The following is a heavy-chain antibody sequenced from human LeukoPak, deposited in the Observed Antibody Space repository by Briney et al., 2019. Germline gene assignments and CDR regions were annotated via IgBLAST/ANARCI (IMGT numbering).Heavy chain of an antibody. Sequence: GGSLRLSCAASGFTFSSYWMHWVCQAPGRGLVWVSRISSDGSSTNYADSVKGRFTISRDNAKNSLYLQMNSLRAEDTAVYYCTPLWFGELWGEGAFDIWGQGTMVTVSS. J-gene: IGHJ3*02. CDR3: TPLWFGELWGEGAFDI. CDR1: GFTFSSYW. D-gene: IGHD3-10*01. CDR2: ISSDGSST. V-gene: IGHV3-74*01.